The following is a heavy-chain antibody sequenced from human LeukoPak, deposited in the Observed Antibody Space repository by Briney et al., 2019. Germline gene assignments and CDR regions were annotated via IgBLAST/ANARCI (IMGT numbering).Heavy chain of an antibody. J-gene: IGHJ4*02. CDR3: ARRKKGIVGATYFDY. CDR2: IYYSGST. D-gene: IGHD1-26*01. Sequence: PSETLSLTCTVSGGSISSSSYYWGWIRQPPGKGLEWIASIYYSGSTYYNPSLKSRVTISVDTSKNQFSLKLSSVTAADTAVYYCARRKKGIVGATYFDYWGQGTLVTVSS. CDR1: GGSISSSSYY. V-gene: IGHV4-39*01.